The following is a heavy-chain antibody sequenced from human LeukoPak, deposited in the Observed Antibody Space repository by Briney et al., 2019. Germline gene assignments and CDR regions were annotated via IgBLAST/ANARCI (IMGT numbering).Heavy chain of an antibody. CDR2: IYYSWST. CDR3: ARGAVAGIDY. CDR1: GGSISSSSYY. J-gene: IGHJ4*02. Sequence: PSETLSLTCTVSGGSISSSSYYWGWIRQPPGKGLEWIGSIYYSWSTYYNPSLKSRVTISVDTSKNQFSLKLSSVTAADTAVYYCARGAVAGIDYWGQGTLVTVSS. V-gene: IGHV4-39*07. D-gene: IGHD6-19*01.